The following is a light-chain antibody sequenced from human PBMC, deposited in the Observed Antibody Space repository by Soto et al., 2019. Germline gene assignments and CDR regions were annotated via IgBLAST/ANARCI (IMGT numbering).Light chain of an antibody. CDR1: QSISSW. CDR3: QQYNSYPLT. J-gene: IGKJ4*01. V-gene: IGKV1-5*03. CDR2: KAS. Sequence: DIQMTQSPSTLSASVGDRVTITCRASQSISSWLAWYQQKPGKAPKLLIYKASSLESGVRSRFSGSGSGTEFTLTISSLQPDDFATYYCQQYNSYPLTFGGGTKVEIK.